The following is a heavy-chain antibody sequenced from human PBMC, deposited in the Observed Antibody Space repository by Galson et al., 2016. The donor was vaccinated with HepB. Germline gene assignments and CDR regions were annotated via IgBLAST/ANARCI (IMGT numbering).Heavy chain of an antibody. J-gene: IGHJ6*02. CDR1: GGTFSFYV. CDR3: AKAAGYYGAGYDYAMDV. V-gene: IGHV1-69*06. Sequence: SVKVSCKASGGTFSFYVISWVRQAPGQGLEWMGGIIPFLGTSNYAQRFQGRVTITADKSTSTAYMELNGLRSVDTAVYYCAKAAGYYGAGYDYAMDVWGPGTTVTFSS. D-gene: IGHD4/OR15-4a*01. CDR2: IIPFLGTS.